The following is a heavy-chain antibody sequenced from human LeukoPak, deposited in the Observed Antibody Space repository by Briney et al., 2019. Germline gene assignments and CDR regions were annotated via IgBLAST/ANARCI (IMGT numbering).Heavy chain of an antibody. CDR3: ARDRTTVTAFDY. D-gene: IGHD4-17*01. CDR1: GFTFSSYS. CDR2: ISSSSSYI. Sequence: KPGGSLRLSCAASGFTFSSYSMNWVRQAPGKGLEWVSSISSSSSYIYYADSVKGRFTISRDNAKNSLYLQMNSLRAEDTAVYYCARDRTTVTAFDYWGQETLVTVSS. J-gene: IGHJ4*02. V-gene: IGHV3-21*01.